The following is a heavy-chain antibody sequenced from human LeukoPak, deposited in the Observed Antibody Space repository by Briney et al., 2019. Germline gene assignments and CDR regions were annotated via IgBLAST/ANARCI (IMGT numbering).Heavy chain of an antibody. D-gene: IGHD3-22*01. V-gene: IGHV3-48*04. CDR2: ISSSSSTI. CDR3: ASYPDRHYYDSSGPPDI. CDR1: GFTFSSYR. Sequence: GGSLRLSCAASGFTFSSYRMNWVRQAPGKGLEGVSYISSSSSTIYYADSVRGRFTISRDNAKNSLYLQMNSLRAEDTAVYYCASYPDRHYYDSSGPPDIWGQGTMVTVSS. J-gene: IGHJ3*02.